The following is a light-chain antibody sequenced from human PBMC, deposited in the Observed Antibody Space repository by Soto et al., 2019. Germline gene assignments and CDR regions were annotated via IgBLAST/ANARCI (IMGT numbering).Light chain of an antibody. V-gene: IGKV1-5*03. J-gene: IGKJ1*01. CDR2: KAS. CDR1: QSISTW. CDR3: QQYNDYSWT. Sequence: DIQLTQSPSTLSASVGDRVSITCRASQSISTWLAWYQQIPGKAPKLLIYKASTLRSGVPSRFSGSGSGTEFTLTISSLQPDDVATYYCQQYNDYSWTFGQGTKVDI.